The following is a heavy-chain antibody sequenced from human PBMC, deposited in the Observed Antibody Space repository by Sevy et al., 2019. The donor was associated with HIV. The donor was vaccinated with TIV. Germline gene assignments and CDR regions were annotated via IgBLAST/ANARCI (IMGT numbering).Heavy chain of an antibody. V-gene: IGHV4-31*03. J-gene: IGHJ6*02. CDR1: GGSISSGGYY. CDR2: IYFSGST. D-gene: IGHD3-3*01. CDR3: ARALYYDFWSGHAYGMDV. Sequence: SETLSLTCTVSGGSISSGGYYWSWIRQHPGKGLEWIGYIYFSGSTYYNPSLKSRVTISVDTSKNQFSLKLSSVTAADTAVYYCARALYYDFWSGHAYGMDVWGQGTTVTVSS.